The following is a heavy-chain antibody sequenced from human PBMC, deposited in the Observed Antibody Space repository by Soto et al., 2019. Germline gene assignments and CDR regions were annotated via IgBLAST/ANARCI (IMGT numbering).Heavy chain of an antibody. CDR3: ARAYCSGGSCYRVYYGMEV. Sequence: GWSLRLSCAASGFTFSSYGMHLVRQAPGKGLEWGAVIWYDGSNKYYADSVKGRFTISRDNSKKTLYLQMNRLRAEDTAVYYCARAYCSGGSCYRVYYGMEVWGKGTKVTVS. CDR1: GFTFSSYG. D-gene: IGHD2-15*01. CDR2: IWYDGSNK. J-gene: IGHJ6*04. V-gene: IGHV3-33*01.